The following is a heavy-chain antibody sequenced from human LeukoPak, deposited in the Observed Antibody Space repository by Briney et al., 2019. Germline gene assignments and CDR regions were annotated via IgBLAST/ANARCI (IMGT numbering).Heavy chain of an antibody. CDR3: AKGHFGAGHY. CDR2: ITGDGGTT. Sequence: GGSLRLSCAASGFTFGDYTMHWFRQPPGRGLQWVSLITGDGGTTSYAGSVKGRFTISRDNSKTSLSLHMNSLRNEDTALYYCAKGHFGAGHYWGQGTLVTVSS. J-gene: IGHJ4*02. CDR1: GFTFGDYT. V-gene: IGHV3-43*02. D-gene: IGHD3-3*01.